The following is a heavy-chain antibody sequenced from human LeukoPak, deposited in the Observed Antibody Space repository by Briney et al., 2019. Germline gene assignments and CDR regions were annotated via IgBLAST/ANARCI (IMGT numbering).Heavy chain of an antibody. CDR1: GGSFSGYY. D-gene: IGHD5-24*01. V-gene: IGHV4-34*01. CDR3: VRGGRDGYNTGLDY. J-gene: IGHJ4*02. Sequence: SETLSLTCAVYGGSFSGYYWSWIRQPPGKGLEWIGEINHSGSTNYNPSLKSRVTISVDTCKNQFSLKLSSVTAADTAVYYCVRGGRDGYNTGLDYWGQGTLVTVSS. CDR2: INHSGST.